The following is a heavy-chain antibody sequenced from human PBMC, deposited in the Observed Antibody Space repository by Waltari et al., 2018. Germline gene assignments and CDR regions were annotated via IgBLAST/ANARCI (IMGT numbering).Heavy chain of an antibody. D-gene: IGHD1-1*01. CDR3: ARFRTGTTNYYGMDV. CDR1: GGSISSYY. J-gene: IGHJ6*02. V-gene: IGHV4-59*12. Sequence: QVQLQESGPGLVKPSETLSLTCTVSGGSISSYYWSWIRQTPGKGLEWIGYIYYKWSTHYNPTLKMRVAISVDTSKIQFSLKLMSVTAADTAVYYCARFRTGTTNYYGMDVWGQVTTVTVSS. CDR2: IYYKWST.